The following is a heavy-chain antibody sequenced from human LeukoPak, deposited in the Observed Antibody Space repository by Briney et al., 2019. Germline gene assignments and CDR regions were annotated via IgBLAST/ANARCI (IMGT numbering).Heavy chain of an antibody. D-gene: IGHD2-15*01. Sequence: GGSLRLSCAASGFTFSNYAMNWVRQAPGKGLEWVSVISGSGGGAYYADSVKGRFTISRDNSKNTLYLQMNSLRAEDTAVYYCARMGGGTFGDCWGQGTLVTVSS. J-gene: IGHJ4*02. CDR3: ARMGGGTFGDC. CDR2: ISGSGGGA. CDR1: GFTFSNYA. V-gene: IGHV3-23*01.